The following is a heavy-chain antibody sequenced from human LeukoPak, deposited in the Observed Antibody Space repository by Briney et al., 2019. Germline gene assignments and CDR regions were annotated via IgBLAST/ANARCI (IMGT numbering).Heavy chain of an antibody. CDR2: IRGSGGRT. Sequence: PGGSLRLSCAAYGFTFSSYAMSWVRQAPGKGMEWVSAIRGSGGRTSYADSVKGRFTISRDHSKTTPYLQMNSLRAEDTAVYYCAKDRNVDIVATIQDYWGQGTLVTVSS. CDR1: GFTFSSYA. D-gene: IGHD5-12*01. V-gene: IGHV3-23*01. J-gene: IGHJ4*02. CDR3: AKDRNVDIVATIQDY.